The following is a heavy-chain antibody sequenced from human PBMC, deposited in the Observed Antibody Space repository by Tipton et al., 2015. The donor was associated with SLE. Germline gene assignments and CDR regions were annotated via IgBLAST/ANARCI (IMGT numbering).Heavy chain of an antibody. J-gene: IGHJ2*01. V-gene: IGHV4-59*01. D-gene: IGHD3-9*01. CDR2: IYYSGST. CDR3: ARDRYYDILTGYLWYFDL. CDR1: GGSISSYY. Sequence: LRLSCTVSGGSISSYYWSWIRQPPGKGLEWIGYIYYSGSTNYNPSLKSRVTISVDTSKNQFSLKLSSVTAADTAVYYCARDRYYDILTGYLWYFDLWGRGTLVTVSS.